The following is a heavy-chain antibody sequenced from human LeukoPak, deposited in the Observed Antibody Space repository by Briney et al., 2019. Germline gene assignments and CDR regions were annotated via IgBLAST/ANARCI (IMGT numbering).Heavy chain of an antibody. D-gene: IGHD4-17*01. CDR2: IYTSGST. J-gene: IGHJ3*02. V-gene: IGHV4-4*07. Sequence: SETLSLTCTVSGGSISSYYWSWIRQPAGKGLEWIGRIYTSGSTSYNPSLKSRVTMSVDTSKNQFSLKLSSVTAADTAVYHCAISTTVTHDAFDIWGQGTMVTVSS. CDR3: AISTTVTHDAFDI. CDR1: GGSISSYY.